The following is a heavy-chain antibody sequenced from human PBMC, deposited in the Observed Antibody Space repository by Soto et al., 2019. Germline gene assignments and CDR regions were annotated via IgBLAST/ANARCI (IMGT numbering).Heavy chain of an antibody. J-gene: IGHJ4*02. CDR3: ARGGWKLFDY. Sequence: SETLSLTCSVSGDSSSSDYWSWIRQPPGKGLEWIGYIYYSGGTYYNPSLKSRVTISMDRSKRQVSLKLTSVSAADTAVYYCARGGWKLFDYWGQGTLVTSPQ. D-gene: IGHD6-19*01. V-gene: IGHV4-59*08. CDR1: GDSSSSDY. CDR2: IYYSGGT.